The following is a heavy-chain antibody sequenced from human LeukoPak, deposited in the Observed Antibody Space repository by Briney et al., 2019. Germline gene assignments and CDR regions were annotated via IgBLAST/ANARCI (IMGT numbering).Heavy chain of an antibody. CDR3: AGTWSFDY. CDR1: GFSFSNDW. J-gene: IGHJ4*02. V-gene: IGHV3-74*01. D-gene: IGHD2-15*01. Sequence: QPGGSLRLSCAVSGFSFSNDWMHWVRRARGKGLLWVSRISADGTTTNYADSVKGRFTISRDNAKNTLYLQMDSLRADDTAVYYCAGTWSFDYWGQGTLVTVSS. CDR2: ISADGTTT.